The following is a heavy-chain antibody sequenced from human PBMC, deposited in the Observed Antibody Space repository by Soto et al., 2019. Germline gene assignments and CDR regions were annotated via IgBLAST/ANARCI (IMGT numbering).Heavy chain of an antibody. Sequence: ASVKVSCKASGYTFSSYYMNWVRQAPGQGLEWMGIINPSGGSTSYAQRFQGRVTMTRDTSTSTVYMELSSLRSEDTAVYYCAGSMYYYDSSGYPDFDYWGQGTLVTVSS. V-gene: IGHV1-46*01. CDR2: INPSGGST. D-gene: IGHD3-22*01. CDR3: AGSMYYYDSSGYPDFDY. CDR1: GYTFSSYY. J-gene: IGHJ4*02.